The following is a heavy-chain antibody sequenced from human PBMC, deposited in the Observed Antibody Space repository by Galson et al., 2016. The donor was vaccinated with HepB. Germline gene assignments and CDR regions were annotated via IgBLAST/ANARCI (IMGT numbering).Heavy chain of an antibody. Sequence: SCKASGYTFTNYAMHWVRQAPGERLEWMGWMNTANGNTMYSENLQGRVTITWDTAATTAYMDLSSLRSEDTAVYYCAVEFHGSDVWGQGTTVTVSS. CDR1: GYTFTNYA. CDR2: MNTANGNT. V-gene: IGHV1-3*04. D-gene: IGHD5-24*01. J-gene: IGHJ6*02. CDR3: AVEFHGSDV.